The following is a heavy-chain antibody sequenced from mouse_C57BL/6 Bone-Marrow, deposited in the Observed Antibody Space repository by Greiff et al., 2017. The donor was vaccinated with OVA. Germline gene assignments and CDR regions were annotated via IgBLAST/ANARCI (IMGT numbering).Heavy chain of an antibody. CDR1: GYTFTSYW. Sequence: VQLQQPGAELVKPGASVKLSCKASGYTFTSYWMHWVKQRPGQGLEWIGMIHPYSGSTNYNEKFKGKATLTVEKSSSTAYLQLSSLTSEDSAVDYYANPNGYYLHHVWGTGTTVTVSS. D-gene: IGHD2-3*01. CDR2: IHPYSGST. J-gene: IGHJ1*03. CDR3: ANPNGYYLHHV. V-gene: IGHV1-64*01.